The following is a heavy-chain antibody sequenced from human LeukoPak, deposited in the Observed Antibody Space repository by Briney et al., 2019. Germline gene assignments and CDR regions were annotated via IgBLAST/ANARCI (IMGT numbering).Heavy chain of an antibody. D-gene: IGHD3-10*01. Sequence: SETLSLTCTVSGGSISSSSYYWGWIRQPPGKGLEWIGSIYYSGSTYYNPSLKSRVTISVDTSKNQFSLKLSSVTAADTAVYYCARDRPLWFGEVGYWGQGTLVTVSS. CDR1: GGSISSSSYY. V-gene: IGHV4-39*07. CDR2: IYYSGST. J-gene: IGHJ4*02. CDR3: ARDRPLWFGEVGY.